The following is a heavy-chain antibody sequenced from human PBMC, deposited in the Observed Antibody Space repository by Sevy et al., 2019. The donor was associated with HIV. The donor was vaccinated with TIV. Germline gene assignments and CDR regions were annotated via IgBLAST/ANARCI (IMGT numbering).Heavy chain of an antibody. Sequence: GGSLRLSCAASGFTFSSYGMHWVRQAPGKGLEWVAVIWYDGGKKYYADSVKGRFTSSRDNSKNTLYLQMNSLRAEDTAVYYCARTLYDYVWGNYRHFDYWGQGTLVTVSS. CDR3: ARTLYDYVWGNYRHFDY. CDR1: GFTFSSYG. CDR2: IWYDGGKK. D-gene: IGHD3-16*02. J-gene: IGHJ4*02. V-gene: IGHV3-33*01.